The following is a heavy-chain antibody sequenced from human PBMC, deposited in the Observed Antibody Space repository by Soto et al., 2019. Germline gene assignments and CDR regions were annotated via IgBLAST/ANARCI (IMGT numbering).Heavy chain of an antibody. D-gene: IGHD3-3*01. CDR1: GFSLSTTGEG. CDR2: VHWNDDK. V-gene: IGHV2-5*01. CDR3: AHRRLGDTRPDYNGLDV. J-gene: IGHJ6*02. Sequence: QITLKEAGPTLVKPTQTLTLTCTFSGFSLSTTGEGGFWIRQPPGKAPEWLALVHWNDDKRYSPSLRPRLTIRKDTSRNQVVLSLTNLDPVDTGTYYCAHRRLGDTRPDYNGLDVWGQGTTVIVSS.